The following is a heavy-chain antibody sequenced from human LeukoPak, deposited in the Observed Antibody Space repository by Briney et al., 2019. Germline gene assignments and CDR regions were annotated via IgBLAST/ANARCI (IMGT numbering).Heavy chain of an antibody. CDR2: INSDGSST. V-gene: IGHV3-74*01. CDR1: GFIFDDYA. Sequence: GGSLRLSCAAPGFIFDDYAIHWVRQAPGKGLVWVSRINSDGSSTSYADSVKGRFTISRDNAKNTLYLQMNSLRAEDTAVYYCARVGGQWTYYFDYWGQGTLVTVSS. D-gene: IGHD6-19*01. J-gene: IGHJ4*02. CDR3: ARVGGQWTYYFDY.